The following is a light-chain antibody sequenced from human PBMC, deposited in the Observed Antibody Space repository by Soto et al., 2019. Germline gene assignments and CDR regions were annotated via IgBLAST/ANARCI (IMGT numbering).Light chain of an antibody. Sequence: QSALTQPASVSGSPGQSITISCTGTSTDIGTYNYVSWYQQHPGKAPKLMIYEVSNRPSGVSNRFSGSKSGNTASLTISGLQPEDEADYYCCSNAGGSTYVFGTGTKVTVL. CDR3: CSNAGGSTYV. V-gene: IGLV2-14*01. CDR2: EVS. CDR1: STDIGTYNY. J-gene: IGLJ1*01.